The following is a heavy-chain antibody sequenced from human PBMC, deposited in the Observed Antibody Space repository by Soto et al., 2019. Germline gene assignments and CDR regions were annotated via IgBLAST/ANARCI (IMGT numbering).Heavy chain of an antibody. Sequence: ASVKVSCKASGDTFTTYDINWVRQATAHGLEWMGWINPNSGNIGYAQRFQGRVTMTRDTAIRTAYMEVSSLRSDDTAVYYCARGRASGSYYLLDYCGQGTLVTVSS. J-gene: IGHJ4*02. CDR2: INPNSGNI. V-gene: IGHV1-8*01. CDR1: GDTFTTYD. D-gene: IGHD3-10*01. CDR3: ARGRASGSYYLLDY.